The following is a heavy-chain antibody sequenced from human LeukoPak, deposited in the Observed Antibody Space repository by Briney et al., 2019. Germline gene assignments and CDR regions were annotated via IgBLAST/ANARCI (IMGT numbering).Heavy chain of an antibody. CDR1: GFTFSSYE. Sequence: GGSLRLSCAASGFTFSSYEMNWVRQAPGKGLEWVSYISSSGSTIYYADSVKGRFTISRDNAKNSLYLQMNSLRAEDTAVYYCARGRVRGVSPLDYWGQGTLVTVSS. CDR3: ARGRVRGVSPLDY. J-gene: IGHJ4*02. CDR2: ISSSGSTI. V-gene: IGHV3-48*03. D-gene: IGHD3-10*01.